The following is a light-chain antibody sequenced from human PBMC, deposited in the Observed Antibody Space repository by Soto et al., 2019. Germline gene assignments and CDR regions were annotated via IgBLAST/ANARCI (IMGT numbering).Light chain of an antibody. Sequence: QYALTQPPSASGSPGQSVTISCTGTSSDVGCYNYVSWYQQHPGKAPKLMIYEVSKRPSGVPDRFSCSKSGNTASLTVSGLQADDEADYYCSSYAGSNNWVFGGGTKVTVL. CDR2: EVS. CDR1: SSDVGCYNY. J-gene: IGLJ3*02. V-gene: IGLV2-8*01. CDR3: SSYAGSNNWV.